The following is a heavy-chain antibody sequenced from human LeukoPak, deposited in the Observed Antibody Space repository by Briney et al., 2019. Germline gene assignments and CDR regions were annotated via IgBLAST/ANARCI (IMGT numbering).Heavy chain of an antibody. V-gene: IGHV1-69*13. J-gene: IGHJ3*02. CDR3: AGYGSGGSDAFDI. CDR1: RGTFSSYA. D-gene: IGHD3-10*01. CDR2: IIPIFGTA. Sequence: ASVKVSCKASRGTFSSYAISWVRQAPGQGLEWMGGIIPIFGTANYAQKFQGRVTITADESTSTAYMELSSLRSEDTAVYYCAGYGSGGSDAFDICGQGTMVTVSS.